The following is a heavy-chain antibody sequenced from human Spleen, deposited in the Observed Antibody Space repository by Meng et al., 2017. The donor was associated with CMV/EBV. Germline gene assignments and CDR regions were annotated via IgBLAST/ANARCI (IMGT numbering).Heavy chain of an antibody. Sequence: FPFSSYGMLWVRQAPGKGLEWVAVIWYDGINKYYADSVKGRFTISRDNSKNTLYLQMNSLRAEDTAVYYCARDRRDFWSGSPGAFDIWGQGTMVTVSS. J-gene: IGHJ3*02. CDR1: FPFSSYG. CDR3: ARDRRDFWSGSPGAFDI. V-gene: IGHV3-33*01. CDR2: IWYDGINK. D-gene: IGHD3-3*01.